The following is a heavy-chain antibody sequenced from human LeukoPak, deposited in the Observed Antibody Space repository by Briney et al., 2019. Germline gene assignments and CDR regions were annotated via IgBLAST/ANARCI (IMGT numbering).Heavy chain of an antibody. Sequence: ASVKVSCKVSGYTLTEFSMHWVRQAPGKGLVWMGGFDPEDGETIYAQKLQGRVTMTEDTSTDTAYMELSSLRSEDTAVYYCATDRSLGGDFDYWGQGTLVTVSS. CDR3: ATDRSLGGDFDY. J-gene: IGHJ4*02. CDR2: FDPEDGET. CDR1: GYTLTEFS. D-gene: IGHD4-17*01. V-gene: IGHV1-24*01.